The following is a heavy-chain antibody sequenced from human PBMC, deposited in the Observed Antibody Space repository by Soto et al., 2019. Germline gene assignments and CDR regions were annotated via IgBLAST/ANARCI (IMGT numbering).Heavy chain of an antibody. CDR2: IKQDGSEE. Sequence: EVQLVESGGDLVQPGGSLRLSCAASGFTFSSFWMSWIRQAPGRGLEWVANIKQDGSEEYYVDSVKGRFTVSRDNAKNSLYLQMNSLRAEDTAVYYCGVTTRGWNFDYWGQGTLVSVSS. CDR1: GFTFSSFW. V-gene: IGHV3-7*05. D-gene: IGHD4-17*01. CDR3: GVTTRGWNFDY. J-gene: IGHJ4*02.